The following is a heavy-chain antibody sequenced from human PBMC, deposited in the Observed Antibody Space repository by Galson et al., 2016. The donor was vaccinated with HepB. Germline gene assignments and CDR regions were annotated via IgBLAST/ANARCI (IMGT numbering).Heavy chain of an antibody. V-gene: IGHV3-33*01. J-gene: IGHJ4*02. CDR1: GFTFSSYG. CDR2: IWDDGSNK. Sequence: SLRLSCAASGFTFSSYGMHWVRQAPGKGLEWVAVIWDDGSNKYYADSVKGRFTISRDNSKNTLYLQMNSLRAEDTAVYYCARGYCSGGSCQYDYVWGSYRHVPLYYFDYWGQGTLVTVSS. CDR3: ARGYCSGGSCQYDYVWGSYRHVPLYYFDY. D-gene: IGHD3-16*02.